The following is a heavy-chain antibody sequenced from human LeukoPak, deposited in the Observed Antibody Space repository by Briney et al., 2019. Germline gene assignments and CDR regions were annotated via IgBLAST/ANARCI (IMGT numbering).Heavy chain of an antibody. Sequence: GGSLRLSCAASGLAFSSYSMNWVRQAPGKGLEWDSSITSSSSSIYYADSVKGRFTISRDNAKNSLFLQMNSLKVEDTAVYYCAREVDYFDSSNFYPHLRFDPWGQGTLVIVSS. CDR2: ITSSSSSI. V-gene: IGHV3-21*01. J-gene: IGHJ5*02. CDR1: GLAFSSYS. CDR3: AREVDYFDSSNFYPHLRFDP. D-gene: IGHD3-22*01.